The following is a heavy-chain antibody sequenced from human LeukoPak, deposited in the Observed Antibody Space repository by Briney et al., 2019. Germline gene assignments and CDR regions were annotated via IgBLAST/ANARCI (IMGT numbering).Heavy chain of an antibody. V-gene: IGHV3-11*01. Sequence: GGSLRLSCAASGFTFRDYYMRWIRQAPGKGLEWVSYIGSGSTDILYADSVKGRFTIPRDDANNSLYLQMNSLRAEDTAVYYCVGGGSLRGATLSDYWGQGTLVTVSS. CDR1: GFTFRDYY. J-gene: IGHJ4*02. CDR2: IGSGSTDI. D-gene: IGHD1-26*01. CDR3: VGGGSLRGATLSDY.